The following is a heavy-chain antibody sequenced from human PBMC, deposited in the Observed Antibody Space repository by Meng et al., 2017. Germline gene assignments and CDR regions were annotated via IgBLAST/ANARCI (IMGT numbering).Heavy chain of an antibody. CDR2: ITPILGIA. Sequence: SVKVSCKASGGTFSSYTISWVRQAPGQGLEWMGGITPILGIANYAQKFQGRVTITADKSTSTAYMELSSLRSEDTAVYYCARRYCSSTSCYHAEYFQHWGQGTLVTVSS. D-gene: IGHD2-2*01. CDR1: GGTFSSYT. J-gene: IGHJ1*01. V-gene: IGHV1-69*10. CDR3: ARRYCSSTSCYHAEYFQH.